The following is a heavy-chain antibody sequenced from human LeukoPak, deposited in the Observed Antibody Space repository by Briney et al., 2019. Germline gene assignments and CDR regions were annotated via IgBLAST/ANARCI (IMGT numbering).Heavy chain of an antibody. J-gene: IGHJ6*02. Sequence: PGGSLRLSCAASGFTFSSYAMSWVRQAPGKGLEWVSAISGSGGSTYYADSVKGRFTISRDNSKNTLYLQMNSLRAEDTAVYYCAKDPNYGSGSYYFWYYYYGIDVWGQGTTVTVSS. D-gene: IGHD3-10*01. CDR2: ISGSGGST. V-gene: IGHV3-23*01. CDR1: GFTFSSYA. CDR3: AKDPNYGSGSYYFWYYYYGIDV.